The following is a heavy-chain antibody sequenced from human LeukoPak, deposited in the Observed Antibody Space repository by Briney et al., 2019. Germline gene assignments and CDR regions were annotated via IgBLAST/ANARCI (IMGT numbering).Heavy chain of an antibody. CDR1: GFTFSSYG. J-gene: IGHJ4*02. CDR3: AKGEQLVRSYYFDY. CDR2: ISYDGSNK. D-gene: IGHD6-6*01. Sequence: GGSLRLSCAASGFTFSSYGMPWVRQAPGKGLEWVAVISYDGSNKYYADSVKGRSTISRDNSKNTLYLQMNSLRAEDTAVYYCAKGEQLVRSYYFDYRGQGTLVTVSS. V-gene: IGHV3-30*18.